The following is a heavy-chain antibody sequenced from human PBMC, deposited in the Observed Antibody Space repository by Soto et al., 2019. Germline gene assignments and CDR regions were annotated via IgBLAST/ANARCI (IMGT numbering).Heavy chain of an antibody. CDR2: INHSGST. V-gene: IGHV4-34*01. Sequence: SETLSLTCAVYGGSFSGYYWSWIRHPPGKGLEWIGEINHSGSTNYNPSLKSRVTISVDTSKNQFSLKLSSVTAADTAVYYCARARITIFGVVIQHFDYWGQGTLVTVSS. D-gene: IGHD3-3*01. J-gene: IGHJ4*02. CDR3: ARARITIFGVVIQHFDY. CDR1: GGSFSGYY.